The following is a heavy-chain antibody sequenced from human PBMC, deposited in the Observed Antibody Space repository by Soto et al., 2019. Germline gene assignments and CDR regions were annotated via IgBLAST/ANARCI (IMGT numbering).Heavy chain of an antibody. CDR3: ARVWAIDYYDSSGLLDY. J-gene: IGHJ4*02. CDR1: GGSISSSSYY. D-gene: IGHD3-22*01. V-gene: IGHV4-39*01. Sequence: SETLSLTCTVSGGSISSSSYYWGWIRQPPGKGLEWIGSSYYSGSTYYNPSLKSRVTISVDTSKNQFSLQLSSVTAADTAVYYCARVWAIDYYDSSGLLDYWGQGTLVTVSS. CDR2: SYYSGST.